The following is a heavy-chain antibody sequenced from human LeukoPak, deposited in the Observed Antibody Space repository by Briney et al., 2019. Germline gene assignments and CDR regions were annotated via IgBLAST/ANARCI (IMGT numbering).Heavy chain of an antibody. CDR2: ISSSGSTI. CDR1: GFTFSSYE. J-gene: IGHJ4*02. V-gene: IGHV3-48*03. D-gene: IGHD3-22*01. CDR3: SANYYDSSGYYTDY. Sequence: GGSLRLSCAASGFTFSSYEMNWVRQAPGKGLEWVSYISSSGSTIYYADSVKGRFTISRDNSKNTLYLQMNSLRAEDTAVYYCSANYYDSSGYYTDYWGQGTLVTVSS.